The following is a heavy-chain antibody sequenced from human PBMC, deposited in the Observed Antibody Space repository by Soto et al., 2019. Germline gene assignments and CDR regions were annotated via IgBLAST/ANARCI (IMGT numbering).Heavy chain of an antibody. V-gene: IGHV1-69*13. CDR1: GGAFGSYA. J-gene: IGHJ6*02. Sequence: ASVKVSCKASGGAFGSYAISWVRQAPGQGLEWMGGIIPISETTNYAQKFQGRVTITADESKSTAYMELSSLRSEDTAVYYCARSQGSSTSLEIYYYYYYGMDVWGQGTTVTVSS. CDR2: IIPISETT. D-gene: IGHD2-2*01. CDR3: ARSQGSSTSLEIYYYYYYGMDV.